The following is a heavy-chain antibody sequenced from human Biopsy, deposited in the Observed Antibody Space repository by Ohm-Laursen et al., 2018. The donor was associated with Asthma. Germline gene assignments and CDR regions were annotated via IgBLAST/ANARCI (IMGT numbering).Heavy chain of an antibody. Sequence: SLRLSCAAAGFTFGDYWMSWVRQVPGKGLEWVANIKHDGSEKNHVDSLKGRFTISRDNARNRLHLQMSSLRAEDTAVYYCARDVDLRSVYWGQGTLVTVSS. D-gene: IGHD2-15*01. CDR3: ARDVDLRSVY. J-gene: IGHJ4*02. CDR2: IKHDGSEK. V-gene: IGHV3-7*03. CDR1: GFTFGDYW.